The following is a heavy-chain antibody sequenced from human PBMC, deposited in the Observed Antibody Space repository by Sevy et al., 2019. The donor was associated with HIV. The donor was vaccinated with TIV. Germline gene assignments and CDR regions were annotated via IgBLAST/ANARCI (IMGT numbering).Heavy chain of an antibody. D-gene: IGHD2-15*01. Sequence: SETLSLTCTVSGGSIGTYYWSWIRQSPGKGLEWIGYIGNTNYNPSLKSRVTISVEKSKNQFSLKLNSVTAADTAVYYCARSHYVSSSWPFDYWGHGILVTVSS. CDR2: IGNT. CDR1: GGSIGTYY. CDR3: ARSHYVSSSWPFDY. V-gene: IGHV4-59*01. J-gene: IGHJ4*01.